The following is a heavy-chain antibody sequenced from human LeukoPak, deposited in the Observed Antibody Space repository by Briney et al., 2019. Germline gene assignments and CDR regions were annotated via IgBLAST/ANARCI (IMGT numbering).Heavy chain of an antibody. V-gene: IGHV3-21*01. CDR1: GFSFSTSP. Sequence: GGSLRLSCAASGFSFSTSPMSWVRQPPGKGLEGVSSISSSSSYIYYADSVKGRFTISRDNAKNSLYLQMNSLRAEDTAVYYCASIVATITDAFDIWGQGTMVTVSS. J-gene: IGHJ3*02. CDR2: ISSSSSYI. CDR3: ASIVATITDAFDI. D-gene: IGHD5-12*01.